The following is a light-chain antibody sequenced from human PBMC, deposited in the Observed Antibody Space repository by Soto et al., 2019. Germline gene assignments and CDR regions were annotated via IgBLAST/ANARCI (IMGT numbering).Light chain of an antibody. Sequence: EIVMTQSPATLSVSPGERATLSCRASQSVSSNLAWYQQKPGQAPRLLIYGTSTRAGGVPARFSGGGSGTDFTLTISRLEPEDFAVYYCQQYGSSPITFGQGTRLEI. CDR1: QSVSSN. J-gene: IGKJ5*01. CDR3: QQYGSSPIT. V-gene: IGKV3-15*01. CDR2: GTS.